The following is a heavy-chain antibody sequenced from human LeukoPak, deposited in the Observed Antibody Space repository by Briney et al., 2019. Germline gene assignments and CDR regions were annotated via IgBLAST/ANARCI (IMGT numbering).Heavy chain of an antibody. CDR2: ISSSGSTI. V-gene: IGHV3-48*04. Sequence: PGGSLRLSCAASGFTFSSYGMSWVRQAPGKGLEWVSYISSSGSTIYYADSVKGRFTISRDNAKNSLYLQMNSLRAEDTAVYYCARSELGYNYHYMDVWGKGTTVTVSS. CDR3: ARSELGYNYHYMDV. J-gene: IGHJ6*03. CDR1: GFTFSSYG. D-gene: IGHD7-27*01.